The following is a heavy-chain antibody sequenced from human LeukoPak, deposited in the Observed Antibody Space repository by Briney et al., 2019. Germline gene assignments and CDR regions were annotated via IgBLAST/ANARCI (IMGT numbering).Heavy chain of an antibody. J-gene: IGHJ4*02. D-gene: IGHD3-22*01. CDR1: GFTFSSYA. V-gene: IGHV3-30*04. CDR3: ARDSSGYQ. CDR2: ISYDGSNK. Sequence: GGSLRLSCAASGFTFSSYAMHWVRQAPGKGLEWVAVISYDGSNKYYADSVKGRFTISRDNSKNTLYLQMNSLRAEDTAVYYCARDSSGYQWGQGTLVTVSS.